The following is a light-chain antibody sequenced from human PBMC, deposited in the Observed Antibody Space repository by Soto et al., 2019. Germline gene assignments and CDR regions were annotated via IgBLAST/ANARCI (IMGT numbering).Light chain of an antibody. J-gene: IGKJ5*01. V-gene: IGKV3-15*01. CDR2: GAS. Sequence: EVVMTQSPATLSVSPGERVTLSCRASQSVSSDLAWFQQKPGQAPRLLIYGASARATGIPARFSGSGSGTEFTLTISSLQSEDFAIYYCQQYNSWPPGITLGQGTRLEIK. CDR1: QSVSSD. CDR3: QQYNSWPPGIT.